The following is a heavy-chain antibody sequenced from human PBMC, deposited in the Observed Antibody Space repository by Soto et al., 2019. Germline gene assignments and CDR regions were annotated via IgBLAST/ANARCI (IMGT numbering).Heavy chain of an antibody. V-gene: IGHV4-59*01. J-gene: IGHJ4*02. CDR3: ARYRREAVAGYTLDN. CDR1: GGSISSNY. Sequence: PSETLSLTCTVSGGSISSNYWTWIRQPPGKGLEWIGYVYNSGSTNYNPSLKSRVTISEDKSKSQFSLMVNSMTAADTAVYYCARYRREAVAGYTLDNWGQGILVTVS. D-gene: IGHD6-13*01. CDR2: VYNSGST.